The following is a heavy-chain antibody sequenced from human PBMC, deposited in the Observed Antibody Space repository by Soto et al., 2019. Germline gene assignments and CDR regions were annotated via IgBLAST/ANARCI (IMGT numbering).Heavy chain of an antibody. Sequence: QLQLQESGPRLVKPSETLSLTCSVSGGSISSSSYSWGWIRQPPGKGLEWIGTIYYSGSTHYNPSLEGRVALSADTPTTLLSLRLSSVTAADTAVYYCGRQPGHCGSTTCFGYYSVDVWGQGTTVTVS. CDR2: IYYSGST. V-gene: IGHV4-39*01. D-gene: IGHD2-2*01. CDR3: GRQPGHCGSTTCFGYYSVDV. CDR1: GGSISSSSYS. J-gene: IGHJ6*02.